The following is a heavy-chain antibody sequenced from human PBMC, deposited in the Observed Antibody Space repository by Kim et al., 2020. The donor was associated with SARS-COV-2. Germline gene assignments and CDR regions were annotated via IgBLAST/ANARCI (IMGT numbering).Heavy chain of an antibody. D-gene: IGHD6-13*01. V-gene: IGHV4-34*01. CDR1: CGSFSGYY. J-gene: IGHJ6*03. CDR2: INHSGST. Sequence: SETLSLTCAVYCGSFSGYYWSWFRQPPGKGLEWIGEINHSGSTNYNPSLKSRVTISVDTSKNQFSLKLSSVTAADTAVYYCARGRKGQQQREGGYYYYYYMDVWGKGTTVTVSS. CDR3: ARGRKGQQQREGGYYYYYYMDV.